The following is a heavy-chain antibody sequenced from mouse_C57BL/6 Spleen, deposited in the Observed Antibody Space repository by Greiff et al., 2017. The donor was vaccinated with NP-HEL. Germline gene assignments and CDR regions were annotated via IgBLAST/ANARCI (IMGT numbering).Heavy chain of an antibody. CDR2: IHPNSGST. CDR3: ARSRDYPFYYAMDY. D-gene: IGHD2-4*01. Sequence: QVQLQQSGAELVKPGASVKLSCKASGYTFTSYWMHWVKQRPGQGLEWIGMIHPNSGSTNYNEKFKSKATLTVDKSSSTAYMQLSSLTSEDSAVYYCARSRDYPFYYAMDYWGQGTSVTVSS. J-gene: IGHJ4*01. CDR1: GYTFTSYW. V-gene: IGHV1-64*01.